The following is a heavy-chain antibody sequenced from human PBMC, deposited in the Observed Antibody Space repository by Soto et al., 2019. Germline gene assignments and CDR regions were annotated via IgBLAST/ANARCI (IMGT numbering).Heavy chain of an antibody. CDR3: ARELHSLGYNWNDGAIDY. CDR1: GGSISSGDYY. CDR2: IYYSGST. D-gene: IGHD1-20*01. Sequence: QVQLQESGPGLVKPSQTLSLTCTVSGGSISSGDYYWSWIRQPPGKGLEWIGYIYYSGSTYYNPSLKSRVTISVDTSKNQFSLKLSSVTAADTAVYYCARELHSLGYNWNDGAIDYWGQETLVTVSS. V-gene: IGHV4-30-4*01. J-gene: IGHJ4*02.